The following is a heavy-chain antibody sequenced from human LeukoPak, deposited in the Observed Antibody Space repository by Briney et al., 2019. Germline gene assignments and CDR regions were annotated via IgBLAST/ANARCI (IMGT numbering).Heavy chain of an antibody. V-gene: IGHV3-49*04. Sequence: GGSLRLSCTASGFTFGDYAMSWVRQAPGKGLEWVGFIRSKAYGGTTEYAASVKGRFTISRDDSKSIAYLQMNSLKTEDTAVYYCTRQTLFGVVKDDYWGQGTLVTVSS. CDR3: TRQTLFGVVKDDY. CDR1: GFTFGDYA. J-gene: IGHJ4*02. CDR2: IRSKAYGGTT. D-gene: IGHD3-3*01.